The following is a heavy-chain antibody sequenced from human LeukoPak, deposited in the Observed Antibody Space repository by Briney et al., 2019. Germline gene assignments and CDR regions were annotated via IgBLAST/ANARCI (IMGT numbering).Heavy chain of an antibody. V-gene: IGHV4-34*01. CDR3: ARRWTSGYSHGSVNY. CDR2: INHSGST. CDR1: GGSFSGYY. Sequence: SETLSLTCAVYGGSFSGYYWSWIRQPPGKGLEWIGEINHSGSTNYNPSLKSRVTISVDTSKNQFSLKLSSVTAVDTAVYYCARRWTSGYSHGSVNYWGQGTLVTVSS. J-gene: IGHJ4*02. D-gene: IGHD5-18*01.